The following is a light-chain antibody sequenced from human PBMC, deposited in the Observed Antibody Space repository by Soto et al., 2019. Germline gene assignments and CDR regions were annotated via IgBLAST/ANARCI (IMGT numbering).Light chain of an antibody. Sequence: QSALTQPASVSGSPGQSITISCTGTSIDVGGYNYVSWYQQHPGKAPKLMIYEVSNRPSGVSNRFSGSKSGNTASLTISGLQAEDEADYYCSSYTSSSTLVFXTGTKGTVL. CDR2: EVS. V-gene: IGLV2-14*01. J-gene: IGLJ1*01. CDR1: SIDVGGYNY. CDR3: SSYTSSSTLV.